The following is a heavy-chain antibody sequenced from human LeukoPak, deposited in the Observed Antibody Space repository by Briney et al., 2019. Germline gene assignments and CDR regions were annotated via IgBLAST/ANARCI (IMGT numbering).Heavy chain of an antibody. D-gene: IGHD2-2*01. CDR3: ARVNAVVGITLNAFDI. CDR1: GGSISSGSYY. J-gene: IGHJ3*02. CDR2: IYTSGST. Sequence: SKTLSLTCTVSGGSISSGSYYWSWIRQPAGKGLEWIGRIYTSGSTNYNPSLKSRVTISVDTSKNQFSLKLSSVTAADTAVYYCARVNAVVGITLNAFDIWGQGTMVTVSS. V-gene: IGHV4-61*02.